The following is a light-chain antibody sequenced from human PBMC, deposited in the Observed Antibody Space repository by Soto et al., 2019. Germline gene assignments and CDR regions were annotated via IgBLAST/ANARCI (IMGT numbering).Light chain of an antibody. CDR3: SSYTTSSTRV. J-gene: IGLJ1*01. Sequence: QSALTEPAAVSGSPGQSITISCTGTSRDVGAYDFVSWYQQHPDKAPKLMIYEVSNRPSGVSHRFSGSKSVNTATLTISGLQAEDEADYYCSSYTTSSTRVFGTGTKVTVL. CDR2: EVS. CDR1: SRDVGAYDF. V-gene: IGLV2-14*03.